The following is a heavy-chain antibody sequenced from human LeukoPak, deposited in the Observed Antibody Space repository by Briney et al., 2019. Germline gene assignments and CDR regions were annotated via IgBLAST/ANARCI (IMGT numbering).Heavy chain of an antibody. D-gene: IGHD2-2*02. J-gene: IGHJ6*03. Sequence: GGSLRLSCAASGFTFSSYSMNWVRQAPGKGLEWVSYISSSSSTIYYADSVKGRFTISRDNVKNSLYLQMNSLRAEDTAVYYCARVAYRTYYYYMDVWGKGTTVTVSS. CDR1: GFTFSSYS. CDR3: ARVAYRTYYYYMDV. V-gene: IGHV3-48*01. CDR2: ISSSSSTI.